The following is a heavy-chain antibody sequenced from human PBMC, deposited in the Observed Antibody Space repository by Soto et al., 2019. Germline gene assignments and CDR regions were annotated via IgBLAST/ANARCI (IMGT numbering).Heavy chain of an antibody. CDR2: INPNSGGT. CDR3: SRSAAADRYYFDY. J-gene: IGHJ4*02. V-gene: IGHV1-2*04. CDR1: GYTFTGYY. Sequence: GASVKVSCKASGYTFTGYYMHWVRQAPGQGLEWMGWINPNSGGTNYAQKFQGWVTMTSDTSISTAYMELSRLRSDYMAVYYCSRSAAADRYYFDYWGQGTLVTVSS. D-gene: IGHD6-13*01.